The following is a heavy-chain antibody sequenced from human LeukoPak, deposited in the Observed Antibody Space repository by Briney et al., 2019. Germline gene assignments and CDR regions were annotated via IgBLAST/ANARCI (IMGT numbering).Heavy chain of an antibody. V-gene: IGHV1-69*13. CDR1: GGTFSSYA. Sequence: GASVKVSCKASGGTFSSYAISWVRQAPGQGLEWMGGIIPIFGTANYAQKSQGRVTITADESTSTAYMELSSLRSEDTAVYYCASTSHYYYGMDVWGQGTTVTVSS. CDR2: IIPIFGTA. CDR3: ASTSHYYYGMDV. J-gene: IGHJ6*02.